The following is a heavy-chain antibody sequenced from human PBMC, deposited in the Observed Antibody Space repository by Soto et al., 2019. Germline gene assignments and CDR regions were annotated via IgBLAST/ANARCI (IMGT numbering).Heavy chain of an antibody. V-gene: IGHV3-23*01. D-gene: IGHD2-15*01. Sequence: EVQLLDSGGGSVQPGGSLRLSCAASGFTFSRYVMRWDRQAPGKGLEWVSSISGSGGSTYYTDSVKGRFTISRDNSKNTLYLQMNSLRAEDTAVYFCARGYCSGDTCYLIDYWGQGTLVTVSS. CDR2: ISGSGGST. CDR3: ARGYCSGDTCYLIDY. J-gene: IGHJ4*02. CDR1: GFTFSRYV.